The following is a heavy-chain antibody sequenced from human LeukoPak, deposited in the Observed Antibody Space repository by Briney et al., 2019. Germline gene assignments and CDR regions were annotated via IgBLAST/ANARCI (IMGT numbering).Heavy chain of an antibody. CDR3: ASTYYYDSSGYLDGAFDI. J-gene: IGHJ3*02. CDR1: GGSISSYY. CDR2: IYYSGST. D-gene: IGHD3-22*01. V-gene: IGHV4-59*01. Sequence: PSETLSLTCTVSGGSISSYYWSWIRQPPGKGLEWIGYIYYSGSTNYNPSLKSRVTISVDTSKNQFSLKLSSVIAADTAVYYCASTYYYDSSGYLDGAFDIWGQGTMVTVSS.